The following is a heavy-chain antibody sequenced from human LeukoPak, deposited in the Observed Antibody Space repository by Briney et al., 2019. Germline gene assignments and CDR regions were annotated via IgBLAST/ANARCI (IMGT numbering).Heavy chain of an antibody. J-gene: IGHJ4*02. CDR1: GYTFTSYY. CDR3: ARDGIGRYSSSWYGSNY. CDR2: INPTGGST. V-gene: IGHV1-46*01. D-gene: IGHD6-13*01. Sequence: GASVKVSCKASGYTFTSYYMHWVRQAPGQGLEWMGIINPTGGSTNYAQKFQGRVTMTRDTSISTAYMELSRLRSDDTAVYYCARDGIGRYSSSWYGSNYWGQGTLVTVSS.